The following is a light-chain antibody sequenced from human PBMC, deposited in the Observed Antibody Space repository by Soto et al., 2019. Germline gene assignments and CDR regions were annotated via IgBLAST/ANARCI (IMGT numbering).Light chain of an antibody. CDR2: DAS. CDR1: QSVSSY. J-gene: IGKJ3*01. Sequence: EIVLTQSPATLSLSPGERATLSCRASQSVSSYLAWYQKKPGQAPRLLIYDASNRATGIPARFSGSGSGTVFTLTISSLEPEDFAVYYCQQRSNWPLLFTFGPGTKVDIK. V-gene: IGKV3-11*01. CDR3: QQRSNWPLLFT.